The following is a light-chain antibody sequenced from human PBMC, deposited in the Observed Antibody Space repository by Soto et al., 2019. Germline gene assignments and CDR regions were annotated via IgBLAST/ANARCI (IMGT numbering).Light chain of an antibody. CDR1: SSNIGSNT. J-gene: IGLJ2*01. Sequence: QSVLTQPPSASGTPGRRVTISCSGSSSNIGSNTVNWYQQLPGTAPKLVIHSNHQRPSGVPDRFSGSKSGTSASLAISGLQSEDEADYYCAAWDDSLTGFVVFGGGTKVTVL. V-gene: IGLV1-44*01. CDR2: SNH. CDR3: AAWDDSLTGFVV.